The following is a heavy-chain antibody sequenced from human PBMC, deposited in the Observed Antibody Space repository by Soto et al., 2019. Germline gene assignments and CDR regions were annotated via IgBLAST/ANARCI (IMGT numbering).Heavy chain of an antibody. CDR1: GGTFSSYA. D-gene: IGHD3-10*01. J-gene: IGHJ6*02. V-gene: IGHV1-69*12. CDR2: IIPIFGTA. Sequence: QVQLVQSGAEVKKPGSSVKVSCKASGGTFSSYAISWVRQAPGQGLEWMGGIIPIFGTANYAQKFQGRVTITADESTSTAYMELSSLRSEDTAVYYCARDPYYYGSGSWGPNYYYYYGMDVWGQGTTVTVSS. CDR3: ARDPYYYGSGSWGPNYYYYYGMDV.